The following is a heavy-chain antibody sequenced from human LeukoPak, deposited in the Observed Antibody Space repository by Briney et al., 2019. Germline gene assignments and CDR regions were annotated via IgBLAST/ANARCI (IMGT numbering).Heavy chain of an antibody. J-gene: IGHJ5*02. CDR2: INSDGSST. CDR3: ARGYYYGTGSYSGNWFDP. V-gene: IGHV3-74*01. CDR1: GFTLSDYY. Sequence: GGSMRLSCAASGFTLSDYYMSWIRQAPGKGLGWVSRINSDGSSTSYADSVKGRFTISRDNAKITLYLQMNSLRAEDTAVDYCARGYYYGTGSYSGNWFDPWGQGTLVTVSS. D-gene: IGHD3-10*01.